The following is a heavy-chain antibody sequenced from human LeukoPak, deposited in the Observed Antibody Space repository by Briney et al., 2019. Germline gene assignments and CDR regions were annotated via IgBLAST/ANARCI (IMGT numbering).Heavy chain of an antibody. J-gene: IGHJ6*03. CDR3: ARGLSSPYYDFWSGWTTNYYYYMDV. CDR1: GGSFSGYY. V-gene: IGHV4-34*01. CDR2: IYYSGST. Sequence: SSETLSLTCAVYGGSFSGYYWGWIRQPPGKGLEWIGSIYYSGSTYYNPSLKSRVTISVDTSKNQFSLKLSSVTAADTAVYYCARGLSSPYYDFWSGWTTNYYYYMDVWGKGTTVTVSS. D-gene: IGHD3-3*01.